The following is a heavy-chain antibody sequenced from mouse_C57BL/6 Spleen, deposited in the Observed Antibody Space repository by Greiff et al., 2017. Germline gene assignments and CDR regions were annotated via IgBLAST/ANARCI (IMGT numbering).Heavy chain of an antibody. V-gene: IGHV5-4*01. CDR2: ISAGGSYT. CDR3: ARDGRKTGFAY. CDR1: GFTFSSYA. J-gene: IGHJ3*01. Sequence: EVQLVESGGGLVKPGGSLKLSCAASGFTFSSYAMSWVRQTPEKRLEWVATISAGGSYTYYPDNVKGRFTISRDNAKNNLYLQMSHLKSEDTAMYYCARDGRKTGFAYWGQGTLVTVSA. D-gene: IGHD3-2*01.